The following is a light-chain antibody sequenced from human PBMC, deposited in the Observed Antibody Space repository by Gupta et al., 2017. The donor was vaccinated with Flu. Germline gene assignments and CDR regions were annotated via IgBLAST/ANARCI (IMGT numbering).Light chain of an antibody. CDR1: ESLVYSDGDSY. J-gene: IGKJ1*01. V-gene: IGKV2-30*01. CDR3: RHSTRWPWR. CDR2: KAS. Sequence: DAVMTQSPLSLSVTLGQSASISCRSSESLVYSDGDSYVSWFHQRPGQSPRRLIYKASNRDSGVPDRIRGSGSGTDFTLRISRGEAEDVGIYYGRHSTRWPWRLGQGTKVEIK.